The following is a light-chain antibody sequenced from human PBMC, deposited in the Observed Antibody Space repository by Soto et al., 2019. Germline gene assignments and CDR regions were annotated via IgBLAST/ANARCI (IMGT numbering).Light chain of an antibody. CDR1: QGISSY. V-gene: IGKV1-8*01. CDR2: AAS. J-gene: IGKJ1*01. Sequence: AIRMTQSPSSLSASTGDRVTITCRASQGISSYLAWYQQKPGKAPKLLIYAASTLQSGVPSRFSGSGSGTDFTLTISCLQSEDFATYYCQQYYSYPRTFGQGNKGDIK. CDR3: QQYYSYPRT.